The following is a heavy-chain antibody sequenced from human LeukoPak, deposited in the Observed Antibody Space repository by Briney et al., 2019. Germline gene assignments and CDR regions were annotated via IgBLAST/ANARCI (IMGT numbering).Heavy chain of an antibody. CDR3: ASEAYSSGPIDY. J-gene: IGHJ4*02. CDR2: ISGSGGST. CDR1: GFTFSSYA. Sequence: GGSLRLSCAASGFTFSSYAMSWVRQAPGKGLEGVSAISGSGGSTYYADSVKGRFTISRDNSKNTLYLQMNSLRAAATAVYYCASEAYSSGPIDYWGQGTLVTVSS. D-gene: IGHD6-19*01. V-gene: IGHV3-23*01.